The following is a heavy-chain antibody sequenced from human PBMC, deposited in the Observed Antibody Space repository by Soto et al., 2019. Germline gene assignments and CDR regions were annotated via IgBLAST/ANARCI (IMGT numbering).Heavy chain of an antibody. D-gene: IGHD6-13*01. CDR1: GYTFTSYA. J-gene: IGHJ5*02. Sequence: QVQLVQSGAEEKKAGASVMVSCKASGYTFTSYAIHWVRQAPGQRLEWMGWINAGNGNTKYSQTFQGRVTITRDTSASTVYMELSSLRSEDTAVYYCARSPGAAVDWFDPWGQGTLVTVSS. CDR3: ARSPGAAVDWFDP. CDR2: INAGNGNT. V-gene: IGHV1-3*05.